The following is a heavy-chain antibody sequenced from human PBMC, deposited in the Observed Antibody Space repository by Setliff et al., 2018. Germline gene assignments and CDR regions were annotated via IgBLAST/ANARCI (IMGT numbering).Heavy chain of an antibody. Sequence: ASVKVSCKASGDTFTSCGIRWVRQAPGQGLEGMGIITHSGGSTSYARKFQGRVTMTRDTSTSTVYMELSSMRSEDTAVYYCARVFYYGRPFDIWGQGTMVTVSS. J-gene: IGHJ3*02. CDR2: ITHSGGST. V-gene: IGHV1-46*01. D-gene: IGHD3-10*01. CDR1: GDTFTSCG. CDR3: ARVFYYGRPFDI.